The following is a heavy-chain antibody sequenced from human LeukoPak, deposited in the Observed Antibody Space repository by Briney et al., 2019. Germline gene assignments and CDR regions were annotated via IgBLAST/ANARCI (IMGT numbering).Heavy chain of an antibody. CDR3: ARPLYDSSGYYYVAPSPFDY. Sequence: ASVKVSCKASGYTFTGYYMHWVRQAPGQGPEWMGWINPNSGGTNYAQKFQGRVTMTRDTSISTAYMELSRLRSDDTAVYYCARPLYDSSGYYYVAPSPFDYWGQGTLVTVSS. CDR1: GYTFTGYY. J-gene: IGHJ4*02. V-gene: IGHV1-2*02. CDR2: INPNSGGT. D-gene: IGHD3-22*01.